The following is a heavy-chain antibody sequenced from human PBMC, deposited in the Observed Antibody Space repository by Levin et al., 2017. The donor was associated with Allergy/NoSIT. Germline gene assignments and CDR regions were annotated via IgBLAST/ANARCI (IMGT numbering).Heavy chain of an antibody. Sequence: GGSLRLSCAASGFTFSSYAMHWVRQAPGKGLEWVVVISYDGTNKYYADSVKGRFTISRDNSKNTLYLQMNSLRAEDTAVYYCARDVFGRWELRFDYWGQGTLVTVSS. D-gene: IGHD1-26*01. CDR1: GFTFSSYA. V-gene: IGHV3-30-3*01. J-gene: IGHJ4*02. CDR2: ISYDGTNK. CDR3: ARDVFGRWELRFDY.